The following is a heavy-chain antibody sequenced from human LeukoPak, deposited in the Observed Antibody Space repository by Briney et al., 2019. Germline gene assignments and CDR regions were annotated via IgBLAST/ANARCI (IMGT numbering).Heavy chain of an antibody. D-gene: IGHD3-22*01. CDR2: IWYDGSNK. Sequence: PGGSLRLSCAASGFTFSSYGMHWVRQAPGKGLEWVAVIWYDGSNKYHADSVKGRFTISRDNSKNTLYLQMNSLRAEDTAVYYCATRSVYYDSSGYTFDYWGQGTLVTVSS. V-gene: IGHV3-33*01. CDR1: GFTFSSYG. J-gene: IGHJ4*02. CDR3: ATRSVYYDSSGYTFDY.